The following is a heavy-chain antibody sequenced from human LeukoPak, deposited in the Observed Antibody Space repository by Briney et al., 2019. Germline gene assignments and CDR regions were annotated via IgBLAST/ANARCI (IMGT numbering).Heavy chain of an antibody. CDR1: GFTFSSYW. D-gene: IGHD5-12*01. CDR3: ARVRATFSPHFDN. J-gene: IGHJ4*02. V-gene: IGHV3-74*01. Sequence: GGSLRLSCAASGFTFSSYWMHWVRQAPGKGLMWVSRINSDGSITNYADSVKGRFTISRDNAKNTLYLQMNSLRAEDTAVYYCARVRATFSPHFDNWGQGTLVAVSS. CDR2: INSDGSIT.